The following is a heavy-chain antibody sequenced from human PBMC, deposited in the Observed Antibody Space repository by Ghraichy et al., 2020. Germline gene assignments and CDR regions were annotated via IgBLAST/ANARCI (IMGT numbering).Heavy chain of an antibody. CDR3: ARPGENTMWPWRMDV. Sequence: GESLNISCAASGFTFSDYSMNWVRQAPGKGLEWISYISSTSTTIYYAHSVKGRFTISRDNGKNLLSLQMNSLRAEDTALYYCARPGENTMWPWRMDVWGQGTTVTVSS. V-gene: IGHV3-48*01. CDR2: ISSTSTTI. CDR1: GFTFSDYS. J-gene: IGHJ6*02. D-gene: IGHD1-26*01.